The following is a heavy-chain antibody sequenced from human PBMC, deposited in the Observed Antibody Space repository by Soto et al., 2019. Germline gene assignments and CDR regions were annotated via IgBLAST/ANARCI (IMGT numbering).Heavy chain of an antibody. CDR2: IRDKAHSYTT. CDR3: ASSWGDNRHFDY. CDR1: GFTFSDQY. Sequence: EVQLVESGGGLGQPGGSLRLSCAASGFTFSDQYMDWVRQAPGKGLEWVGRIRDKAHSYTTEYAASVKGRFTISRDDSKNSLYLQMNSLKTEDTFVYYCASSWGDNRHFDYWGQGTLATVSS. J-gene: IGHJ4*02. V-gene: IGHV3-72*01. D-gene: IGHD2-21*02.